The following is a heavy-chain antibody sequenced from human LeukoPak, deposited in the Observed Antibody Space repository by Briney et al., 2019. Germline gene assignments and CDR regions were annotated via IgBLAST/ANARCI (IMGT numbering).Heavy chain of an antibody. CDR1: GGTFSSYA. Sequence: ASVKVSCKASGGTFSSYAISWVRQAPGQGLEWMGRIIPIFGTANYAQKFQGRVTITTDESTSTAYMELGSLRSEDTAGYYCARDPGYGGGGYYFDYWGQGTLVTVSS. CDR3: ARDPGYGGGGYYFDY. CDR2: IIPIFGTA. V-gene: IGHV1-69*05. J-gene: IGHJ4*02. D-gene: IGHD5-18*01.